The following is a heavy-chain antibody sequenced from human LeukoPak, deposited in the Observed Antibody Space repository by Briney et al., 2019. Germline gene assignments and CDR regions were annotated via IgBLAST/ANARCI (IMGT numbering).Heavy chain of an antibody. D-gene: IGHD6-19*01. CDR1: GGSISSYE. J-gene: IGHJ1*01. V-gene: IGHV3-48*03. CDR2: ISSSGSTI. Sequence: AGPLSLSCAASGGSISSYERNWVRLPPGKGLERVSYISSSGSTIYYADAVTARFTISRDNAKNSLSLQRNSLRAEDTALYYCARDSSSRWEGRTEYCQHWARGTLDSVFS. CDR3: ARDSSSRWEGRTEYCQH.